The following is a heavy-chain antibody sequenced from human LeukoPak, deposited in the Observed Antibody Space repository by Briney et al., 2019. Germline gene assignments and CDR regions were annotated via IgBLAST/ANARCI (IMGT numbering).Heavy chain of an antibody. CDR2: INPNSGET. Sequence: ASVKVSCKTSGYTFTDYYIHWVRQAPGQGLEWMGWINPNSGETNSAQKFQGRVTMTGDTSISTAYMEPSRVTSDDTAVYYCARDRDYSNTERGFDYWGQGTLVTVSS. J-gene: IGHJ4*02. V-gene: IGHV1-2*02. CDR3: ARDRDYSNTERGFDY. D-gene: IGHD4-11*01. CDR1: GYTFTDYY.